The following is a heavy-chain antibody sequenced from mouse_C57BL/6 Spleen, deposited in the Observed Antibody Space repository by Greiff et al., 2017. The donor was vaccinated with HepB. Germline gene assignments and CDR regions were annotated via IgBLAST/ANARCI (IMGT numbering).Heavy chain of an antibody. D-gene: IGHD2-2*01. J-gene: IGHJ3*01. V-gene: IGHV1-55*01. CDR2: IYPGSGST. CDR3: ARSHYGYDPWFAY. CDR1: GYTFTSYW. Sequence: QVQLQQPGAELVKPGASVKMSCKASGYTFTSYWITWVKQRPGQGLEWIGDIYPGSGSTNYNEKFKSKATLTVDTSSSTAYMQLSSLTSEDSAVYNCARSHYGYDPWFAYWGQGTLVTVSA.